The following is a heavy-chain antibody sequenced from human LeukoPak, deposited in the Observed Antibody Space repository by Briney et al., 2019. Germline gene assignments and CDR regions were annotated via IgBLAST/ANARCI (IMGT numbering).Heavy chain of an antibody. CDR3: AREKYYDFWSGRGNWFDP. Sequence: GGSLRLSCAASGFTFSDYYINWIRQAPGKGLEWVSHISSSGRLMQYADSVKGRFTITRDNAQNFMSLQMNSLKPEDTAVYYCAREKYYDFWSGRGNWFDPWGQGTLVTVSS. V-gene: IGHV3-11*01. J-gene: IGHJ5*02. D-gene: IGHD3-3*01. CDR1: GFTFSDYY. CDR2: ISSSGRLM.